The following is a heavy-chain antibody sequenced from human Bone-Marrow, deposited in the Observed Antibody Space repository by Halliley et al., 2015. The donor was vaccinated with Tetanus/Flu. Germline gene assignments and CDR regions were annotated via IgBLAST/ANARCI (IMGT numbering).Heavy chain of an antibody. J-gene: IGHJ4*02. CDR3: VKSYTPSWNYFDS. Sequence: VSAFGSDGFTTYYTDSVKGRFTVSRDNSQNTVFLQMRSLRPEDTAVYYCVKSYTPSWNYFDSWGQGALVTVSS. CDR2: FGSDGFTT. V-gene: IGHV3-64D*06. D-gene: IGHD2-2*01.